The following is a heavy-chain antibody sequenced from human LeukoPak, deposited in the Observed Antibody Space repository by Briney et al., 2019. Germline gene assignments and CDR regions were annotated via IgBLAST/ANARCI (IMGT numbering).Heavy chain of an antibody. D-gene: IGHD5-12*01. V-gene: IGHV1-18*01. Sequence: ASVKVSCKASGYTFTSYGISWVRQAPGQGLEWMGWISAYNGNTNYAQKLQGRVTMTTDTSTSTAYMELRSLRSDDTAVYYCARVVLTGYSGYDCVDYWGQGTLVTVSS. J-gene: IGHJ4*02. CDR3: ARVVLTGYSGYDCVDY. CDR2: ISAYNGNT. CDR1: GYTFTSYG.